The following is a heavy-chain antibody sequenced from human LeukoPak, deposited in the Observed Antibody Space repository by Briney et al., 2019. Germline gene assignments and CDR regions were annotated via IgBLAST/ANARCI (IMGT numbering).Heavy chain of an antibody. CDR2: ISSSSSYI. CDR1: GFIFSSYS. J-gene: IGHJ4*02. Sequence: GGSLRLSCAASGFIFSSYSMNWVRKAPGKGLEWVSSISSSSSYIYYADSVKGRFTISRDNAKNSLYLQMNSLRAEDTAVYYCARVWSPTYGAGDYWGQGTLVTVSS. D-gene: IGHD4-17*01. V-gene: IGHV3-21*01. CDR3: ARVWSPTYGAGDY.